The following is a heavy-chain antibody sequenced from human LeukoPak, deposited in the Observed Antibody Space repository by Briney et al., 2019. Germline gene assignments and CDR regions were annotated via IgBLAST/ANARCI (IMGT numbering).Heavy chain of an antibody. D-gene: IGHD2-15*01. CDR1: GGSFSGYY. J-gene: IGHJ4*02. CDR2: INHSGST. Sequence: SEILSLTCAVYGGSFSGYYWSWIRQPPGKGLEWIGEINHSGSTNYNPSLKSRVTISVDTSKNQFSLKLSSVTAADTAVYYCARGRGGNDYWGQGTLVTVSS. V-gene: IGHV4-34*01. CDR3: ARGRGGNDY.